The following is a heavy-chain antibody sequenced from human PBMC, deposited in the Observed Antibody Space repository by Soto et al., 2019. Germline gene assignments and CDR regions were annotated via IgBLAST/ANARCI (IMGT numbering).Heavy chain of an antibody. J-gene: IGHJ4*02. V-gene: IGHV1-18*01. CDR3: ARWTPVETGTY. Sequence: QVQLVQSGAEVKKPGASVKVSCKASGYTFTSYGFSWVRQAPGQGLEWMGWISAYNGNTNYAQKLQGRVTITTDTPTTTAYMGLRSLRSDDTAASYCARWTPVETGTYWGLATPVTLSS. CDR2: ISAYNGNT. D-gene: IGHD2-15*01. CDR1: GYTFTSYG.